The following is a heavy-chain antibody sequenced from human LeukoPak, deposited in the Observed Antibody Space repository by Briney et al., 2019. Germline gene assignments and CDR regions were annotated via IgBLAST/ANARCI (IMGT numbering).Heavy chain of an antibody. CDR3: AKALLVDRYFDL. Sequence: GGSLRLSCAASGFTFSSYATSWVRQAPGKGLEWVSAISGSGGSTYYADSVKGRFTISRDNSKNTLYLQMNSLRAEDTAVYYCAKALLVDRYFDLWGRGTLVTVSS. CDR2: ISGSGGST. V-gene: IGHV3-23*01. D-gene: IGHD6-6*01. CDR1: GFTFSSYA. J-gene: IGHJ2*01.